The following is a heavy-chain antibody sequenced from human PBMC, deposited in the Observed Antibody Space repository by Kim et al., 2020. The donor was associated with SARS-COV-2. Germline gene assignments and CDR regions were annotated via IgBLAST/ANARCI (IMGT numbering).Heavy chain of an antibody. Sequence: SLKSRVTISVDTSKNQFSLKLSAVTAADTAVYDCARGFGVAYYYYYGMDVWGQGTTVTVSS. CDR3: ARGFGVAYYYYYGMDV. D-gene: IGHD3-10*01. J-gene: IGHJ6*02. V-gene: IGHV4-34*01.